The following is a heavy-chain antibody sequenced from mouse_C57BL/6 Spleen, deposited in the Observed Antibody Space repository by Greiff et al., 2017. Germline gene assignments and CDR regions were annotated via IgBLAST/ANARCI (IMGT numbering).Heavy chain of an antibody. J-gene: IGHJ3*01. CDR3: ARERDTTVVAPFAY. CDR1: GYTFTSYG. V-gene: IGHV1-81*01. D-gene: IGHD1-1*01. Sequence: VQRVESGAELARPGASVKLSCKASGYTFTSYGISWVKQRTGQGLEWIGEIYPRSGNTYYNEKFKGKATLTADKSSSTAYMELRSLTSEDSAVYFCARERDTTVVAPFAYWGQGTLVTVSA. CDR2: IYPRSGNT.